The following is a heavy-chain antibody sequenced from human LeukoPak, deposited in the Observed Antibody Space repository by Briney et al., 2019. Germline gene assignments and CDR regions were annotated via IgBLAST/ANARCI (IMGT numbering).Heavy chain of an antibody. V-gene: IGHV1-18*01. J-gene: IGHJ5*02. CDR3: TQFPKNAWFDP. Sequence: ASVKVSCKASGYTFTSYGISWVRQAPGQGLEWMGWISAYNGNTNYAQKLQGRVTMTTDTSTSTAYMELSSLRSEDTAVYYCTQFPKNAWFDPWGQGTLVTVSS. CDR1: GYTFTSYG. CDR2: ISAYNGNT.